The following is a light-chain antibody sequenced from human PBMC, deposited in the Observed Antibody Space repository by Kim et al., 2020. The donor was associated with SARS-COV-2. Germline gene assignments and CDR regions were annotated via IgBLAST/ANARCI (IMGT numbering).Light chain of an antibody. CDR1: QSVSSY. V-gene: IGKV3-11*01. Sequence: EVVLTQSPATLSLSPGERATLSCRASQSVSSYLAWFQQKPGQAPRLLIYEASNRATGIPARFSGSGSGTDFALSINSLEPEDFAVYYCQHRSSWPLTFGGGTKVDIK. CDR3: QHRSSWPLT. J-gene: IGKJ4*01. CDR2: EAS.